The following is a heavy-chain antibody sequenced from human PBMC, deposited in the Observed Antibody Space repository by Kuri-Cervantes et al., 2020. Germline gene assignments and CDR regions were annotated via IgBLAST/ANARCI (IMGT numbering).Heavy chain of an antibody. Sequence: GGSLRLSCAASGFTFSSYGMHWVRQAPGKGLEWVAVLWSDGNKKYYADSVKGRFTVSRDNSKNTLYLQMNSLGAEDTAVYYCARDTDTTSAYQILDPWGQGTLVTVSS. D-gene: IGHD3-22*01. CDR3: ARDTDTTSAYQILDP. CDR1: GFTFSSYG. J-gene: IGHJ5*02. CDR2: LWSDGNKK. V-gene: IGHV3-33*01.